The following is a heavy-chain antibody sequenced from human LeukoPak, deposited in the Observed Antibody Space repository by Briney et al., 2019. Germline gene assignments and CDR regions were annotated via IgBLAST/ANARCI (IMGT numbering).Heavy chain of an antibody. CDR2: IYYSGST. V-gene: IGHV4-39*07. CDR3: ARTTEAHSWRTRYYDYYMDV. J-gene: IGHJ6*03. Sequence: KPSETLSLTCTVSGGSISNSDYSWGWIRQPPGKGLECIGTIYYSGSTYYKSSLKSRVTISVDTSKNQFSLKLSSVTAADTAVYYCARTTEAHSWRTRYYDYYMDVWGKGTTVTVSS. CDR1: GGSISNSDYS. D-gene: IGHD6-13*01.